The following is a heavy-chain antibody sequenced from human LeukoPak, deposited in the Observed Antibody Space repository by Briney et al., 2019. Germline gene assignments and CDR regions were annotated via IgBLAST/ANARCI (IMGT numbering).Heavy chain of an antibody. J-gene: IGHJ4*02. D-gene: IGHD1-26*01. CDR1: GFTFSSYW. CDR2: IRQDGSEK. Sequence: GSLRLSCAASGFTFSSYWMSWVRQAPGKGLEWVANIRQDGSEKHYVDSVKGRFTISRDNAKNSLYLQMNSLRAEDTAVYHCAHSGSYHDYWGQGTLVTVSS. CDR3: AHSGSYHDY. V-gene: IGHV3-7*01.